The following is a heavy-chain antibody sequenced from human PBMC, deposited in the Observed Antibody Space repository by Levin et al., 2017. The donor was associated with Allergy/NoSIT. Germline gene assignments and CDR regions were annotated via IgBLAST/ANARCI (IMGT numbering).Heavy chain of an antibody. D-gene: IGHD3-9*01. CDR2: TVPAGGT. CDR1: GFTFSRYD. CDR3: ASEYVDPGHWYFDL. J-gene: IGHJ2*01. Sequence: GGSLRLSCAASGFTFSRYDIHWVRQVPGKRLEWVSGTVPAGGTSYADSVKGRFTISRENAQNSLSLQMNSLRAGDTAVYYCASEYVDPGHWYFDLWGRGTLVTVSS. V-gene: IGHV3-13*01.